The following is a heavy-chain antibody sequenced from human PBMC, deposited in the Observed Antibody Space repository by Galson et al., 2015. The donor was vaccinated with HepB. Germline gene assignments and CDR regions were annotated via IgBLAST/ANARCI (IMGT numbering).Heavy chain of an antibody. CDR3: ARQRDNYGPRISDY. D-gene: IGHD5-18*01. Sequence: SETLSLTCTVSGGSISSSSYYWGWIRQPPGKGLEWIGSIYYSGSTYYNPSLKSRVTISVDTSKNQFSLKLSSGTAADTAVYYCARQRDNYGPRISDYWGQGALVTVSS. V-gene: IGHV4-39*01. CDR1: GGSISSSSYY. CDR2: IYYSGST. J-gene: IGHJ4*02.